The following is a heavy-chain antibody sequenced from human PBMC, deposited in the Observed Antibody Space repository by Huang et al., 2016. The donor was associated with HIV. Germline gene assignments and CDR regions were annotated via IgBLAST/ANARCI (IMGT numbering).Heavy chain of an antibody. CDR1: GFTFNSYA. CDR3: AKDSDYNWHHCDY. Sequence: VQLLESGGGLVQPGGSLRLSCAVSGFTFNSYAMSWGRPAPGKGLEWFSTISGSGLTTYYADTVKGRFTISRDNSKNTLYLQINSLRAEDTAVYYCAKDSDYNWHHCDYWGQGNLVSVSS. V-gene: IGHV3-23*01. J-gene: IGHJ4*02. CDR2: ISGSGLTT. D-gene: IGHD1-1*01.